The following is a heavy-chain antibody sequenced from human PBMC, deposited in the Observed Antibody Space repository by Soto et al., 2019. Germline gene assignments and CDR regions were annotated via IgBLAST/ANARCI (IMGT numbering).Heavy chain of an antibody. CDR3: ARTENYDFWSMLDY. D-gene: IGHD3-3*01. V-gene: IGHV3-30-3*01. CDR2: ISYDGSNK. CDR1: GFTFSSYA. Sequence: GGSLRLSCAASGFTFSSYAMHWVRQAPGKGLEWVAVISYDGSNKYYADSVKGRFTISRDNSKNTLYLQMNSLRAEDTAVYYCARTENYDFWSMLDYWGQGTLVTVSS. J-gene: IGHJ4*02.